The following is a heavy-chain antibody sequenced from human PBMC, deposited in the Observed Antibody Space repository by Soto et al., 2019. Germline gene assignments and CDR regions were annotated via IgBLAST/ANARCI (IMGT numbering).Heavy chain of an antibody. Sequence: QVQLVESGGGVIQPERSLRLSCAASGFTFSTHGMHWVHQAPGKGLEWVAGISHDASSKYYVDSVKGRFTISRDNSRNTLYLQMDSLRTEDTAVYYCANGARRELPNFYYWGQGTLVTISP. D-gene: IGHD1-26*01. J-gene: IGHJ4*02. CDR3: ANGARRELPNFYY. CDR1: GFTFSTHG. CDR2: ISHDASSK. V-gene: IGHV3-30*18.